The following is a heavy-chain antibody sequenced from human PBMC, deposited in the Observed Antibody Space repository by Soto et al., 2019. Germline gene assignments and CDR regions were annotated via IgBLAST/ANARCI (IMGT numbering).Heavy chain of an antibody. CDR3: GKVGHYRLLYYFDY. CDR2: ISNSGGST. D-gene: IGHD3-3*01. CDR1: GFTFSTYA. V-gene: IGHV3-23*01. Sequence: EVQLLEFGGGLVQPGGSLRLSFAASGFTFSTYAMSWVRQLPGRGLEWVSRISNSGGSTNYADSLKGRFTISRDNSKNTLYLQLNNLRAEDTAVYYGGKVGHYRLLYYFDYWGQGTLVTVSS. J-gene: IGHJ4*02.